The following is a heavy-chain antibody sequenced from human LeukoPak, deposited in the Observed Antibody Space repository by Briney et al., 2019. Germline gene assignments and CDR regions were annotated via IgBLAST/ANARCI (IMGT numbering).Heavy chain of an antibody. J-gene: IGHJ4*02. V-gene: IGHV3-7*01. D-gene: IGHD2-2*01. CDR1: GFTFSSYW. CDR2: INHNGNVN. Sequence: GGSLRLSCAASGFTFSSYWMNWARQAPGKGLEWVASINHNGNVNYYVDSVKGRFTISRDNAKNSLYLQMNSLRAEDTAVYYCARCYAGGDYWGQGTLVTVSS. CDR3: ARCYAGGDY.